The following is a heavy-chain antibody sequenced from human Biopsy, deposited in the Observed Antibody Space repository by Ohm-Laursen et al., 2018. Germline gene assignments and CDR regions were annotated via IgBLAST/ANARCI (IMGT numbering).Heavy chain of an antibody. D-gene: IGHD3-9*01. CDR1: EGTSSNYG. J-gene: IGHJ1*01. CDR2: NIPILGTG. Sequence: SVKVSCKAPEGTSSNYGVNWVRQAPGQGLEWLGGNIPILGTGNYAQKFQDRVTVAADTSTSTATMGPRSLRSDDTAVYYCATKLTGYFHHWGQGTLVIVSS. CDR3: ATKLTGYFHH. V-gene: IGHV1-69*06.